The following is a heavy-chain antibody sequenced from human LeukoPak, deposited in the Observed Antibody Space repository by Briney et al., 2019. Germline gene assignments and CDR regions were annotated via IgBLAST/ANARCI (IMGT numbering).Heavy chain of an antibody. D-gene: IGHD2-21*01. CDR1: GFTFSNFD. Sequence: GGSLRLSCAASGFTFSNFDMNWVRQAPGKGLEWVAYISASGATIYYADSVKGRFTLSRDNGKKSLYLDMNSLRVEDTAVYFCARDGSYSQGLDPWGQGTLVTVSS. J-gene: IGHJ5*02. CDR3: ARDGSYSQGLDP. V-gene: IGHV3-48*03. CDR2: ISASGATI.